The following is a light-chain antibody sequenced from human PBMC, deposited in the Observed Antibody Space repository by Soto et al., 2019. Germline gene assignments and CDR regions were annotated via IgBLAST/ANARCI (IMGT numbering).Light chain of an antibody. J-gene: IGKJ4*01. CDR1: QSVSSNH. CDR2: GAS. CDR3: QQYVSSPLT. Sequence: EIVLTQSPGTLSLSPGERAALSCRASQSVSSNHLAWYQQRPGQAPRLLIYGASSRATGIPDWFSGSGAGTDFTLTISRLEPEDFAVYYCQQYVSSPLTFGGGTKVEIK. V-gene: IGKV3-20*01.